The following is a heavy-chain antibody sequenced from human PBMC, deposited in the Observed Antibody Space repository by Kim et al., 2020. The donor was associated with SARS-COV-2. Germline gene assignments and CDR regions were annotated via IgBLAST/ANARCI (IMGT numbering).Heavy chain of an antibody. D-gene: IGHD2-21*01. J-gene: IGHJ5*02. CDR3: ARERVIGDRHWFDP. Sequence: NPSLNNRVTISVDTAKNLFSLKLSSVTAADTAVYYCARERVIGDRHWFDPWGQGTLVTVSS. V-gene: IGHV4-59*01.